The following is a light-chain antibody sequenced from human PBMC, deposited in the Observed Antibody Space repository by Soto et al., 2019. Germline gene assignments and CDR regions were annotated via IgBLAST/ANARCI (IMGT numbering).Light chain of an antibody. V-gene: IGLV3-21*04. Sequence: SYELTQPPSVSVAPGKTARITCGGNNIGSKSVHWYQQKPGQAPVLVIYYDSDRPSGIPERFSGSNSGNTATLTIRRVEAGDEADYYCQVWDSSSDPPRVFGGGTKLTVL. CDR2: YDS. J-gene: IGLJ3*02. CDR1: NIGSKS. CDR3: QVWDSSSDPPRV.